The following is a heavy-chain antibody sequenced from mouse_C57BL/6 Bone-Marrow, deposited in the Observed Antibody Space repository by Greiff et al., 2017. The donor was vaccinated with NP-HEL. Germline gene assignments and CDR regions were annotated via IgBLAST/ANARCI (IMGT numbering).Heavy chain of an antibody. D-gene: IGHD2-1*01. Sequence: EVQLQESGPELVKPGASVKISCKASGYSFTDYNMNWVKQSNGKSLEWIGVINPNYGTTSYNQKFKGKATLTVDQSSSTAYTQLNSLTSEDSAVYYCARQNYFFGDYAMDYWGQGTSVTVSS. CDR3: ARQNYFFGDYAMDY. V-gene: IGHV1-39*01. J-gene: IGHJ4*01. CDR2: INPNYGTT. CDR1: GYSFTDYN.